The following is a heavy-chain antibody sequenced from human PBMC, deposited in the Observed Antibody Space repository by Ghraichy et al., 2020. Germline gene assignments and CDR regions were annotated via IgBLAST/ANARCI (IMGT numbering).Heavy chain of an antibody. CDR3: ARDPAGDYGV. J-gene: IGHJ4*02. Sequence: SETLSLTCTVFGDDDTINSYYWSWIRQPPGKGLEWIGYIHSRGVIKYNPSLKSRVTISIVPSKNQFSLRVTSVTVADTATYFCARDPAGDYGVWGRGTLVTVSS. CDR1: GDDDTINSYY. D-gene: IGHD4-17*01. CDR2: IHSRGVI. V-gene: IGHV4-59*01.